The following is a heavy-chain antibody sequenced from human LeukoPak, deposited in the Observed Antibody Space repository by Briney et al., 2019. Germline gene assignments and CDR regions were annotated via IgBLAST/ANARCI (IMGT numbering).Heavy chain of an antibody. J-gene: IGHJ4*02. CDR2: IIPIFGTA. V-gene: IGHV1-69*13. CDR3: ARQSPPPISGTPLNYYGSGSYYTPFDY. Sequence: SVKVSCKASGGTFSSYAISWVRQAPGQGLEWMGGIIPIFGTANYAQKFQGRVTITADESTSTAYMELSSLRSEDTAVYYCARQSPPPISGTPLNYYGSGSYYTPFDYWGQGTLVTVSS. CDR1: GGTFSSYA. D-gene: IGHD3-10*01.